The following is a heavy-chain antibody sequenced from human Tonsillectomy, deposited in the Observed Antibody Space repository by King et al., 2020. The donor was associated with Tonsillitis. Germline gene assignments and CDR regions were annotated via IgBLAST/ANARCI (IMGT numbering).Heavy chain of an antibody. CDR1: GLTFPNAW. Sequence: VQLVESGGGLVQPGGSLRLSCAASGLTFPNAWMSWVRQAPGRGREWVGLLKGKIEGGTTDYAAPVRGRFTISRDDSKNTLYLQVSSRKTEDTAVCYCATAVGSAEGPLSWGQGTLVTVSS. J-gene: IGHJ4*02. V-gene: IGHV3-15*07. D-gene: IGHD6-25*01. CDR3: ATAVGSAEGPLS. CDR2: LKGKIEGGTT.